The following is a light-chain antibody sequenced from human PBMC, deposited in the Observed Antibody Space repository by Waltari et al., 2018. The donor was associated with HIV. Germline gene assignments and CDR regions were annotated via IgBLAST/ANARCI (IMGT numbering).Light chain of an antibody. CDR3: QSSDTSGTSVI. V-gene: IGLV3-25*03. J-gene: IGLJ2*01. CDR2: KDN. Sequence: SSDLTQPPSVSVSPGQTATITCSGDSLSKQHTSWDNQRPGQAPVLLILKDNKGPAEIPERFPGSTSGTTVTLAISRVQPDDESDYYCQSSDTSGTSVIFGGGTKLTVL. CDR1: SLSKQH.